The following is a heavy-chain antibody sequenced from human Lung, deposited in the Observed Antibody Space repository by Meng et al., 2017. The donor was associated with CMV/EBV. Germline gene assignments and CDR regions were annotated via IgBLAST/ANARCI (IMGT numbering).Heavy chain of an antibody. V-gene: IGHV4-34*01. Sequence: QVQLQQWGAGLLKPSETLSLTCAVYGGSFSGYYWSWIRQPPGKGLEWIGEINHSGSTNYNPSLKSRVTISVDTSKNQFSLKLSSVTAADTAVYYCAAIAYCGGDCYSHGADYFDYWGQGTLVTVAS. CDR3: AAIAYCGGDCYSHGADYFDY. CDR2: INHSGST. CDR1: GGSFSGYY. D-gene: IGHD2-21*02. J-gene: IGHJ4*02.